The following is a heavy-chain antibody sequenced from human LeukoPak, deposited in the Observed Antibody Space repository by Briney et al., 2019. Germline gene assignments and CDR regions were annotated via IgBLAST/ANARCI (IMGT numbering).Heavy chain of an antibody. CDR2: IYPGDSDT. J-gene: IGHJ5*02. Sequence: GESLKISCKGSGYSFTSYWIGWVRQMPGKDLEWMGIIYPGDSDTRYSPSFQGLVTISADKSISTAYLQWSSLKASDTAMYYCARQSITIFGVPRGWFDPWGQGTLVTVSS. CDR3: ARQSITIFGVPRGWFDP. V-gene: IGHV5-51*01. CDR1: GYSFTSYW. D-gene: IGHD3-3*01.